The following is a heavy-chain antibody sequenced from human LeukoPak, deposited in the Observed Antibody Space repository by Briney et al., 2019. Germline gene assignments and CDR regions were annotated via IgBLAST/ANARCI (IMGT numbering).Heavy chain of an antibody. V-gene: IGHV4-34*01. CDR3: ARDHGYSHGWVHDAFDI. D-gene: IGHD5-18*01. CDR1: GGSFSGYY. J-gene: IGHJ3*02. Sequence: SETLSLTCAVYGGSFSGYYWSWIRQPPGKGLEWIGEINHSGSTNYNPSLKSRVTISVDTSKNQFSLKLSSVTAADTAVYYCARDHGYSHGWVHDAFDIWGQGTMVTVSS. CDR2: INHSGST.